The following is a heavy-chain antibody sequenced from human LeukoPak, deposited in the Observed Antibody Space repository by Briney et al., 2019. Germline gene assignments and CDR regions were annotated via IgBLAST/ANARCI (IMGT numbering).Heavy chain of an antibody. CDR2: IYYSGST. Sequence: SETLSLTCTVSGGSISSYYWSWIRQPPGKGLEWIGYIYYSGSTNYNPSLKSRVTISVDTSKNQFSLELSSVTAADTAVYYCARLNYYDSSGYQGDAFDIWGQGTMVTVSS. CDR1: GGSISSYY. CDR3: ARLNYYDSSGYQGDAFDI. V-gene: IGHV4-59*08. J-gene: IGHJ3*02. D-gene: IGHD3-22*01.